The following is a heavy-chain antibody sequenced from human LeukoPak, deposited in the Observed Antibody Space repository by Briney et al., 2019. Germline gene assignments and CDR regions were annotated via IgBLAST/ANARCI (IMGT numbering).Heavy chain of an antibody. CDR2: IYYSGST. Sequence: SETLSLTCTVSGGSISSYYWSWIRQPPGKGLEWIGYIYYSGSTNYNPSLKSRVTISVDTSKNQFSLKLSSVTAADTAVYYCAGSESYYYDSSGYYRHFDYWGQGTLVTVSS. CDR1: GGSISSYY. J-gene: IGHJ4*02. V-gene: IGHV4-59*08. CDR3: AGSESYYYDSSGYYRHFDY. D-gene: IGHD3-22*01.